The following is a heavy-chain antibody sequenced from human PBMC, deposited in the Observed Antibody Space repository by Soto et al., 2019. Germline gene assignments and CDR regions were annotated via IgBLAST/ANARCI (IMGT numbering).Heavy chain of an antibody. Sequence: GASVKVSCKASGYTFTSYDINWVRQAPGQGLEWMGWISAYNGNTNYAQKLQGRVTMTTDTSTSTAYMELRSLRSDDTAVYYCARVSNSGGYYDSSGYSGRGIIYYYYYGMDVWGQGTTVTVSS. D-gene: IGHD3-22*01. CDR1: GYTFTSYD. V-gene: IGHV1-18*01. CDR3: ARVSNSGGYYDSSGYSGRGIIYYYYYGMDV. J-gene: IGHJ6*02. CDR2: ISAYNGNT.